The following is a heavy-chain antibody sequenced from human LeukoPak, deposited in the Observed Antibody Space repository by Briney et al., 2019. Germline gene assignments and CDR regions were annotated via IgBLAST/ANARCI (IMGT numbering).Heavy chain of an antibody. CDR3: ARLNSSGYYLDY. D-gene: IGHD3-22*01. V-gene: IGHV4-59*01. Sequence: SETLSLTCTVSGGSISSYYWSWIRQPPGKGLEWIGYIYYSGSTNYNPSLKSRVTISVDTSMNQFSLKLSSVTAADTAVYYCARLNSSGYYLDYWGQGTLVTVSS. CDR2: IYYSGST. J-gene: IGHJ4*02. CDR1: GGSISSYY.